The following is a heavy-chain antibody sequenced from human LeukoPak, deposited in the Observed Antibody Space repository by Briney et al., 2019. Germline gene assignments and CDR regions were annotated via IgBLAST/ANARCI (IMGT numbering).Heavy chain of an antibody. J-gene: IGHJ4*02. Sequence: GESLKISCKGSGYSFTSYWIGWVRQMPGKGLEWMGRIDPSDSYTNFRPSFQGHVSTSADKSISTAYLQWSSLKASDTAIYYCARHRGYCSTSSCQEFDYWGQGTLVTVSS. CDR1: GYSFTSYW. D-gene: IGHD2-2*01. CDR2: IDPSDSYT. V-gene: IGHV5-10-1*01. CDR3: ARHRGYCSTSSCQEFDY.